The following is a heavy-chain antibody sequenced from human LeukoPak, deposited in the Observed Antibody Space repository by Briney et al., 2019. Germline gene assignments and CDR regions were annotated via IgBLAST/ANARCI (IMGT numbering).Heavy chain of an antibody. V-gene: IGHV4-59*11. D-gene: IGHD2-8*01. CDR2: SYYSGST. J-gene: IGHJ5*02. CDR3: ARAHCTNSVCYEADWFDP. Sequence: SVTLSLTCTVSGGSISSQYWSWIRQPPGKGLEWIGYSYYSGSTNYNPSLKRRVTISVGTSKNEFSLKLSSVTAADTAVYYCARAHCTNSVCYEADWFDPWGQGTLVTVSS. CDR1: GGSISSQY.